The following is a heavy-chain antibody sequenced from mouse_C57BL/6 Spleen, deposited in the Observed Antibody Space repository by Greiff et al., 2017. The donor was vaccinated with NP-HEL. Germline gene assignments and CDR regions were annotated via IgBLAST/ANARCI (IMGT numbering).Heavy chain of an antibody. CDR2: IYPSDSAT. CDR3: ASSGYEAWFAY. Sequence: QVQLQQPGAELVRPGSSVKLSCKASGYTFTSYWMDWVKQRPGQGLEWIGNIYPSDSATHYNQKFKDKATLTVDKSSSTAYMQLSSLTSEDSAVYYCASSGYEAWFAYWGQGTLVTVSA. V-gene: IGHV1-61*01. CDR1: GYTFTSYW. J-gene: IGHJ3*01. D-gene: IGHD3-2*02.